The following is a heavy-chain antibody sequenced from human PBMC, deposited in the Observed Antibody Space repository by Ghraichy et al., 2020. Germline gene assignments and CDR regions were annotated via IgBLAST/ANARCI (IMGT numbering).Heavy chain of an antibody. CDR3: ARTVNVGLTVIWFDP. CDR1: GGSINSSY. D-gene: IGHD2-8*02. J-gene: IGHJ5*02. CDR2: IHSRGST. Sequence: ESLNISCTVSGGSINSSYWSWIRQSAGKGLEWIGRIHSRGSTYYNPSLKSRLTMSIDTSTNQFSLKLTSVTAADTAVYYCARTVNVGLTVIWFDPWGQGTRVTVSP. V-gene: IGHV4-4*07.